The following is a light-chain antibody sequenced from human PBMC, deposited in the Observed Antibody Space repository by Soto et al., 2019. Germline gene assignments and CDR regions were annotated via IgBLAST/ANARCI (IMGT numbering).Light chain of an antibody. V-gene: IGKV3-20*01. CDR2: GAS. J-gene: IGKJ1*01. CDR3: QQYISWT. Sequence: EIVLTQSPDTLSLSPGERATLSCRASQSISSSYLAWYQQKPGQAPRLLIYGASSRATGIPDRFSGSGSGTDFSLTISRLEPEDSAMYYCQQYISWTFGQGTKFEIK. CDR1: QSISSSY.